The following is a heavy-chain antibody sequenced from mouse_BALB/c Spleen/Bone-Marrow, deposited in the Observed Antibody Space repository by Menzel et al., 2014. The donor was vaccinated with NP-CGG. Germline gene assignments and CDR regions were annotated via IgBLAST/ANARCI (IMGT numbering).Heavy chain of an antibody. CDR1: GYVFSTYW. D-gene: IGHD2-1*01. Sequence: QVPLTESGAELVRPGSSVKISCKASGYVFSTYWMNWVKQRPGQGLERIGQIYPGDGDTNYNGKFKDKVILTADKSSSTDYMQLSSLTSEDSAVYFCARSGKGAMDYWGQGTSVTVSS. CDR2: IYPGDGDT. J-gene: IGHJ4*01. CDR3: ARSGKGAMDY. V-gene: IGHV1-80*01.